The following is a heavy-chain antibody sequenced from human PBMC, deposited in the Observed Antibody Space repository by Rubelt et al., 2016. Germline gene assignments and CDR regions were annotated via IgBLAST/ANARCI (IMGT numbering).Heavy chain of an antibody. CDR1: GGSVSSSE. D-gene: IGHD2-2*03. V-gene: IGHV1-69*04. Sequence: QVHLVQSGAEMREPGSSVKVSCKASGGSVSSSEVSWVRQAPGQGLEWVGRIIPILGIANYAQKFQGRVTITEDKSTSTAYMELSSLRSEDTAVYYCARVPAGYCSSTSCYVSDYWGQGTLVTVSS. J-gene: IGHJ4*02. CDR3: ARVPAGYCSSTSCYVSDY. CDR2: IIPILGIA.